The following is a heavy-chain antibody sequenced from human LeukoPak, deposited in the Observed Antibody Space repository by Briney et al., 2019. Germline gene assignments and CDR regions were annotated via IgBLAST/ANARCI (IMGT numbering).Heavy chain of an antibody. CDR2: ISSGSSTT. Sequence: GGSLRLSCVVSGLTFRNDNMHWVRQAPGKGLEWISYISSGSSTTYYADSVKGRFTIYRDNAKNSLYLQMNSLRGDDTAVYYCARDISGYLTDWGQGTLVTVSS. V-gene: IGHV3-48*04. J-gene: IGHJ4*02. CDR1: GLTFRNDN. CDR3: ARDISGYLTD. D-gene: IGHD3-22*01.